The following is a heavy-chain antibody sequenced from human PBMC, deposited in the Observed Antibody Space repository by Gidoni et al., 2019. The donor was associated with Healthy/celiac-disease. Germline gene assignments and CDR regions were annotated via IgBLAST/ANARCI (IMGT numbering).Heavy chain of an antibody. V-gene: IGHV3-21*01. D-gene: IGHD1-20*01. Sequence: EVQLVASGGGLVKPGGSLRLSCAASGFTFSSYSMNWVRQAPGKGLEWVSSISSSSSYIYYADSVKGRFTISRDNAKNSLYLQMNSLRAEDTAVYYCARAVITGAGGWFDPWGQGTLVTVSS. CDR3: ARAVITGAGGWFDP. CDR2: ISSSSSYI. J-gene: IGHJ5*02. CDR1: GFTFSSYS.